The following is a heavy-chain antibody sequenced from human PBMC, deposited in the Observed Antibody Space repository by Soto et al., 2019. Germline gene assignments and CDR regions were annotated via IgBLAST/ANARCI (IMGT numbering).Heavy chain of an antibody. CDR1: GFTFSDYA. D-gene: IGHD6-19*01. Sequence: VQLVESGGGVVQPGRSLRLSCAASGFTFSDYAMHWVRQAPGKGLEWVAVVSHDGRNTHYADSVKGRFTISRDSSKNRVSLEMTSLSAEDKAVYYCAKGGREGLVTSGFNYWGQGALVTVSS. CDR2: VSHDGRNT. J-gene: IGHJ4*02. V-gene: IGHV3-30*18. CDR3: AKGGREGLVTSGFNY.